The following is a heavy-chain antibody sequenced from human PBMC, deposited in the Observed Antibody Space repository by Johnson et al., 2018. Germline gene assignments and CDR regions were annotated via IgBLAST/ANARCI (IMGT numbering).Heavy chain of an antibody. CDR1: GFTFSHYA. Sequence: QVQLVQSGGGVVQPGESLRLSCAACGFTFSHYAMHWLRQAPGKGLEWVAVISYDGSNIYYADSVKGRFTISRDNSKNTLYLQMNSLRAKDTAVFYCSRKYSWNDVTFYYYMDVWGKGTTVTVSS. CDR2: ISYDGSNI. CDR3: SRKYSWNDVTFYYYMDV. V-gene: IGHV3-30-3*01. D-gene: IGHD1-1*01. J-gene: IGHJ6*03.